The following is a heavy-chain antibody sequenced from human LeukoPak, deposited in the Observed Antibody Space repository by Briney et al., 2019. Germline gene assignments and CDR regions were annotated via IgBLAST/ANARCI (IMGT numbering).Heavy chain of an antibody. CDR3: ARILSYYYGSGGYYTPDY. Sequence: GASVKVSCKASGYTFTSYYMHWVRQAPGQGLEWMGIINPSGGSTSYAQKFQGRVTMTRDTSTSTVYMELSSLRSEDTAVYYCARILSYYYGSGGYYTPDYWGQGTLVTVSS. CDR1: GYTFTSYY. J-gene: IGHJ4*02. V-gene: IGHV1-46*01. D-gene: IGHD3-10*01. CDR2: INPSGGST.